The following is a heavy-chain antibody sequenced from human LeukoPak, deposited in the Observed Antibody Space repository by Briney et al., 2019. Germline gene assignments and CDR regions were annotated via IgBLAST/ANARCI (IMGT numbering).Heavy chain of an antibody. CDR1: GFTFSSYA. V-gene: IGHV3-23*01. J-gene: IGHJ4*02. CDR2: ISGSGGST. Sequence: PGGSLRLSCAASGFTFSSYAMSWVGQAPGKGLEWVSSISGSGGSTYYADSVKGRFTISRDNSKNTLYLQMNSLRAEDTAVYYCAKDMYPYGSGSYPQFDYWGQGTLVTVSS. D-gene: IGHD3-10*01. CDR3: AKDMYPYGSGSYPQFDY.